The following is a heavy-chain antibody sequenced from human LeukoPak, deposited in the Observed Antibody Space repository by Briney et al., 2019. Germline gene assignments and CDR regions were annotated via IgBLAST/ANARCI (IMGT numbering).Heavy chain of an antibody. D-gene: IGHD5-12*01. V-gene: IGHV3-23*01. CDR2: ISGSGGST. CDR1: GFTFSSYA. J-gene: IGHJ4*02. Sequence: GGSLRLSCVASGFTFSSYAMSWVRQAPGKGLEWVSAISGSGGSTYYADSVKGRFTISRDNSKNTLYLQMNSLRAEDTAVYYCAKAQDSGDDSFDYWGQGTLVTVSS. CDR3: AKAQDSGDDSFDY.